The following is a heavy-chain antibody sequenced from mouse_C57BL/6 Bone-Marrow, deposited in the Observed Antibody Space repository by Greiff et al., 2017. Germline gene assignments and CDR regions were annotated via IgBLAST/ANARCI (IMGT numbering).Heavy chain of an antibody. CDR3: ARSYGNPAWFAY. Sequence: VQLQQPGAELVKPGASVKLSCKASGYTFTSYWMHWVKQRPGQGLEWIGMIHPNSGSTNYNEKFKSKATLTVDKSSSTAYMQLSSLTSEDSAVXYCARSYGNPAWFAYWGQGTLVTVSA. J-gene: IGHJ3*01. CDR2: IHPNSGST. CDR1: GYTFTSYW. D-gene: IGHD2-1*01. V-gene: IGHV1-64*01.